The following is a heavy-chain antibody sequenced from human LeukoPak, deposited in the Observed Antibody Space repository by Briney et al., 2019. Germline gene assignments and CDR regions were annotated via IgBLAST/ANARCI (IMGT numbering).Heavy chain of an antibody. J-gene: IGHJ4*02. D-gene: IGHD3-22*01. Sequence: SETLSLTCTVSGGSISSSSYYWGWIRQPPGKGLEWIGSMYYSGCTHYNPSLKSRVTISVDTSKNQFSLKLSSVTAADTAVYYCARAGGYYDSSGYWFYWGQGTLVTVSS. CDR2: MYYSGCT. CDR1: GGSISSSSYY. V-gene: IGHV4-39*07. CDR3: ARAGGYYDSSGYWFY.